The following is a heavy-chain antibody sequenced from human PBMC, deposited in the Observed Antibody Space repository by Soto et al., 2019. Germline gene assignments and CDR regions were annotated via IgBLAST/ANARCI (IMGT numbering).Heavy chain of an antibody. CDR2: IYYSGST. CDR1: DGSISNSSYY. Sequence: TMSLTCTVSDGSISNSSYYWGWIRQPPGKGLEWIGYIYYSGSTNYNPSLKSRVTISVDTSKNQFSLKLSSVTAADTAVYYCARSRTTVTPSGFQHWGQGTLVTVSS. D-gene: IGHD4-17*01. V-gene: IGHV4-39*07. CDR3: ARSRTTVTPSGFQH. J-gene: IGHJ1*01.